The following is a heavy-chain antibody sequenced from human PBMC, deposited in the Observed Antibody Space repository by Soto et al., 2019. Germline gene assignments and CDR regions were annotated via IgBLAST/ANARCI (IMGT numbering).Heavy chain of an antibody. J-gene: IGHJ6*02. V-gene: IGHV5-51*01. CDR3: ASIYYSGSGSYYKAPDV. Sequence: GESLKISCKGSGYSFTNYWIGWVRQMPGKGLEWMGIIYPGDSDTRYSPSFQGQVTISADKSISTAYLQWSSLKASDSAMYYCASIYYSGSGSYYKAPDVWGQGTTVTVSS. CDR1: GYSFTNYW. D-gene: IGHD3-10*01. CDR2: IYPGDSDT.